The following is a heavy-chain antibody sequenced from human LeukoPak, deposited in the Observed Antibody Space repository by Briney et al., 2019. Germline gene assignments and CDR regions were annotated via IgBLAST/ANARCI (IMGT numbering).Heavy chain of an antibody. CDR3: ARVGGH. D-gene: IGHD3-10*01. V-gene: IGHV3-23*01. CDR2: IVPSGGTT. J-gene: IGHJ4*02. CDR1: GFTFSSYG. Sequence: PGGSLRLSCAASGFTFSSYGMNWVRQAPGKGLEWVSGIVPSGGTTYYADSVKGRFTVSRDNSKNTLYLQMNSLRADDTAVYYCARVGGHWGQGTLVTVSS.